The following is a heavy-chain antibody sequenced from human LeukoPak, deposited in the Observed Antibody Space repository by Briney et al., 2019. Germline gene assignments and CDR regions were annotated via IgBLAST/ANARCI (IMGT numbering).Heavy chain of an antibody. Sequence: GGSLRLSCAASGFTFSSYEMNWVRQAPGKGLEWVSYISSSGSTIYYADSVKGRFTISRDNAKNSLYLQMNSLRAEDTSVYYCARGRAGYCSSTTCYVFDYWGQGTLVTVSS. V-gene: IGHV3-48*03. CDR2: ISSSGSTI. J-gene: IGHJ4*02. D-gene: IGHD2-2*01. CDR1: GFTFSSYE. CDR3: ARGRAGYCSSTTCYVFDY.